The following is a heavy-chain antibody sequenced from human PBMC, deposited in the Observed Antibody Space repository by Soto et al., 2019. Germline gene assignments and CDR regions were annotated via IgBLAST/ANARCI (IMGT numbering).Heavy chain of an antibody. CDR2: IYYSGST. Sequence: QVQLQESGPGLVKPSQTLSLTCTVSGGSISSGDYYWSWIRQPPGKGLEWIGYIYYSGSTYYNPSLESRVTISVDTSKNQFSLKLSSVTAADTAVYFCARLPTMDHDAFDIWGQGTMVTVSS. J-gene: IGHJ3*02. CDR3: ARLPTMDHDAFDI. CDR1: GGSISSGDYY. D-gene: IGHD3-10*01. V-gene: IGHV4-30-4*01.